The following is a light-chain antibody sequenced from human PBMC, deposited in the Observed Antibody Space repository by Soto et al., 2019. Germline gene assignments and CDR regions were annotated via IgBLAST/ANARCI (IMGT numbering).Light chain of an antibody. CDR1: SSDVGGYNS. V-gene: IGLV2-14*03. Sequence: QSVLTQPASVSGSPGQSITISCTGTSSDVGGYNSVSWYQQHPGKGPKLMIYEVSNRPPGVSNRFSGSKSGNTATLTISGLQAEDEADYYCSSYTSTTTRVFGTGTKVTVL. CDR3: SSYTSTTTRV. J-gene: IGLJ1*01. CDR2: EVS.